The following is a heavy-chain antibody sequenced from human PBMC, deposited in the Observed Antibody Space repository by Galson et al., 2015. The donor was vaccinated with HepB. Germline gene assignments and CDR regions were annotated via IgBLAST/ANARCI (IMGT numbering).Heavy chain of an antibody. Sequence: QSGAEVKKPGESLKISCKGSGYRFTAYWIGWVRQVPGEGLEWMGIINPGDSDTRYSPSFQGQVTMSVDKSTRTAYLHWSSLRASDTAMYYCTKPTPTNDILGVYYYDPTFDFCGQGTLVTVSS. CDR2: INPGDSDT. J-gene: IGHJ4*02. D-gene: IGHD3-9*01. CDR1: GYRFTAYW. CDR3: TKPTPTNDILGVYYYDPTFDF. V-gene: IGHV5-51*01.